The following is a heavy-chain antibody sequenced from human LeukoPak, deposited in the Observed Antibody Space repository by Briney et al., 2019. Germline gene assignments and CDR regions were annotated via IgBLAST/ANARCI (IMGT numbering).Heavy chain of an antibody. Sequence: ASVKVSCKASGYTFTSYYVHWVRQAPGQGLEWMGIINPSGGSTSYAQRFQGRVTMTRDTSTSTVYMELSSLRSEDTAVYYCARGFRIAAAGNDAFDIWGQGTMVTVSS. D-gene: IGHD6-13*01. V-gene: IGHV1-46*01. CDR2: INPSGGST. CDR3: ARGFRIAAAGNDAFDI. J-gene: IGHJ3*02. CDR1: GYTFTSYY.